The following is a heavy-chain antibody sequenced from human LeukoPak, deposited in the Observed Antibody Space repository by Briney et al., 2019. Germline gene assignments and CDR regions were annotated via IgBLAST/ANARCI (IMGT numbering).Heavy chain of an antibody. D-gene: IGHD2-2*01. V-gene: IGHV4-34*01. Sequence: SETLSLTCAVYGGSFSGYYWSWIRQPPGKGLEWIGEINHSGSTNYNPSLKSRVTISVDTSKNQFSLKLSSVTAADTAVYYCARGACSSTSCYLYNWFDPWGQGTLVTVSS. CDR3: ARGACSSTSCYLYNWFDP. CDR1: GGSFSGYY. CDR2: INHSGST. J-gene: IGHJ5*02.